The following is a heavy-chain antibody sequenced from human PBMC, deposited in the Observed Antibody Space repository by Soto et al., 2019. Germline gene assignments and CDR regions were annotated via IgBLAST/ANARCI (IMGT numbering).Heavy chain of an antibody. CDR1: VFTFSSYS. V-gene: IGHV3-21*01. J-gene: IGHJ3*02. Sequence: GRSLRLSCAASVFTFSSYSMNWVRQAPGKGLEWVSSISSSSSYIYYADSVQGRFTISRDNAKNSLYLQMNSLRAEDTAVYYCARDRVGAVGYAFDIWGQGTMVTVSS. CDR3: ARDRVGAVGYAFDI. CDR2: ISSSSSYI. D-gene: IGHD1-26*01.